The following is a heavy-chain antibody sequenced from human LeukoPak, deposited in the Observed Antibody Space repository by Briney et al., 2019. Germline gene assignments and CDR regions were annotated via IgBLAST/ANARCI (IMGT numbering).Heavy chain of an antibody. CDR1: GGSFSGYY. J-gene: IGHJ4*02. CDR2: INHSGST. V-gene: IGHV4-34*01. CDR3: ARGSGWLLPDY. D-gene: IGHD3-22*01. Sequence: SETLSLTCAVYGGSFSGYYWSWIRQPPGKGLEWIGEINHSGSTNYNPSLKSRVTISVDTSKNQFSLKLNSVTTADTAVYYCARGSGWLLPDYWGQGTLVTVSS.